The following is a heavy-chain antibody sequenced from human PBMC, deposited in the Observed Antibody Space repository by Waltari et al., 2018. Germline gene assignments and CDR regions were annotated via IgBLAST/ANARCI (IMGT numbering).Heavy chain of an antibody. D-gene: IGHD3-10*01. CDR3: ARVNRESLIRGATIDS. CDR1: GFTFSSYA. Sequence: EVQLLESGGGLVQPGGSLRLSCAASGFTFSSYAMSWVRQAPGKGLEGVSAMSGSGGSTYYAAPVKGRSNIARDNAKNTLSVQLDSLRLDDTGVYFCARVNRESLIRGATIDSWGQGTRVTVSS. J-gene: IGHJ4*02. CDR2: MSGSGGST. V-gene: IGHV3-23*01.